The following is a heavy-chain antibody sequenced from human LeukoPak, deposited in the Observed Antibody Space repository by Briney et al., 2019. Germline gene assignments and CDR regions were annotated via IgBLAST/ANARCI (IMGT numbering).Heavy chain of an antibody. CDR3: ARGSHPYYDILTGQFDP. Sequence: SETLSLTCTVSGGSISSSSYYWGWIRQPPGKGLEWIGSIYYSGSTYYNPSLKSRVTISVDTSKNQFSLKLSSVTAADTAVYYCARGSHPYYDILTGQFDPWGQGTLVTVSS. D-gene: IGHD3-9*01. V-gene: IGHV4-39*07. J-gene: IGHJ5*02. CDR1: GGSISSSSYY. CDR2: IYYSGST.